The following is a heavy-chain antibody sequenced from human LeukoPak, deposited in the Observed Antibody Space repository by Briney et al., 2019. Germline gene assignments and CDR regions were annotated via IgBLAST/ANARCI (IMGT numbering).Heavy chain of an antibody. CDR1: GFTFSSYS. J-gene: IGHJ4*02. CDR2: ISSSSSYI. CDR3: ARSPYGSGSYPRDFDY. V-gene: IGHV3-21*04. D-gene: IGHD3-10*01. Sequence: GGSLRLSCAASGFTFSSYSMNWVRQAPGKGLEWVSSISSSSSYIYYADSVKGRFTISRDNAKNSLYLQMNSLRAADTAVYYCARSPYGSGSYPRDFDYWGQGTLVTVSS.